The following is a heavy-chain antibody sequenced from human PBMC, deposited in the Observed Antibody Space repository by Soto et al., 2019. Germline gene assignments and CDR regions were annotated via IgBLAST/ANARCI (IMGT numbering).Heavy chain of an antibody. D-gene: IGHD3-22*01. CDR2: IYYSGST. V-gene: IGHV4-39*01. Sequence: SETLSLTCTVSGGSISSSSYYWGWIRQPPGKGLEWIGSIYYSGSTYYNPSLKSRVTISVDTSKNQFSLKLSSVTAADTAVYYCARRGTYYYDSSGYCVFDYWGQGTLVTVSS. CDR3: ARRGTYYYDSSGYCVFDY. J-gene: IGHJ4*02. CDR1: GGSISSSSYY.